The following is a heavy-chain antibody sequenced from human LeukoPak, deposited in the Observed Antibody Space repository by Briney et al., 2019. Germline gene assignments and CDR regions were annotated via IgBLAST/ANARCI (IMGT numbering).Heavy chain of an antibody. V-gene: IGHV4-59*01. CDR1: GGSISSYY. Sequence: PSETLSLTCTVSGGSISSYYWSWIRQPPGKGLEWIGYIYYSGSTNYNPSLKSRVTISVDTSKNQFSLKLSSVTAADTAVYYCARDRSSGWYGDHDAFDIWGQGTMVTVSS. D-gene: IGHD6-19*01. J-gene: IGHJ3*02. CDR2: IYYSGST. CDR3: ARDRSSGWYGDHDAFDI.